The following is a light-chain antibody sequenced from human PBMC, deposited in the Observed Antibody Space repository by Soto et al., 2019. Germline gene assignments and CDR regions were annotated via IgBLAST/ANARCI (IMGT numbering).Light chain of an antibody. CDR2: GAS. CDR1: QSVSSSY. Sequence: EIGLTQSPGTLSLSPGERATLSCRASQSVSSSYLAWYQQKPGQAPRLLIYGASSRATGIPDRFSGSGSGTDFTLTISRLEPEDFAVYYCQQFDSSPVYTFGQGTKLEIK. CDR3: QQFDSSPVYT. J-gene: IGKJ2*01. V-gene: IGKV3-20*01.